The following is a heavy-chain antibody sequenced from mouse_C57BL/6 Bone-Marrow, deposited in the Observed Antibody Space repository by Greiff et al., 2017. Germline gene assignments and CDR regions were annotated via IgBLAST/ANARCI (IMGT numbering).Heavy chain of an antibody. CDR2: INPYNGGT. CDR1: GYTFTDYY. CDR3: AREYYDGSFYWYFDV. V-gene: IGHV1-19*01. D-gene: IGHD1-1*01. J-gene: IGHJ1*03. Sequence: EVQLQQSGPVLVKPGASVKMSCKASGYTFTDYYMNWVKQSHGKSLEWIGVINPYNGGTSYNQKFKGKATLTVDKSSSTAYMELNSLTSEDSAVYYCAREYYDGSFYWYFDVWGTGTTVTVSS.